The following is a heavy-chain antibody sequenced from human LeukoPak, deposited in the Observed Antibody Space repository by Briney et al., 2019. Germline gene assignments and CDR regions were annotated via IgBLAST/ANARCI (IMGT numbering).Heavy chain of an antibody. V-gene: IGHV1-46*01. Sequence: ASVKVSCKASGYTFTGYYMHWVRQAPGQGLEWMGIINPSGGSTSYAQKFQGRVTMTRDTSTSTVYMELSSLRSEDTAVYYCARSPQSVELPDYWGQGTLVTVSS. CDR1: GYTFTGYY. J-gene: IGHJ4*02. CDR3: ARSPQSVELPDY. D-gene: IGHD1-7*01. CDR2: INPSGGST.